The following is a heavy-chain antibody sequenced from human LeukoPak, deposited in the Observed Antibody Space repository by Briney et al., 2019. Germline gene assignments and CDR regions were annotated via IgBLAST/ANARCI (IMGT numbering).Heavy chain of an antibody. CDR3: AREISAYVVWFDP. CDR1: GFTFSDYY. Sequence: PGGSLRPSCAASGFTFSDYYMSWIRQAPGKGLEWVSYISNSGSTIYYADSVKGRFTISRDNAKNSLYLQMNSLRAEDTAVYYCAREISAYVVWFDPWGQGTLVTVSS. J-gene: IGHJ5*02. V-gene: IGHV3-11*04. D-gene: IGHD5-12*01. CDR2: ISNSGSTI.